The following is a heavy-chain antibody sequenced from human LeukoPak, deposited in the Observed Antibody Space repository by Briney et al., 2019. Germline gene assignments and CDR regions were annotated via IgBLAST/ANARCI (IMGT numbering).Heavy chain of an antibody. CDR3: ARNNAWRFDY. CDR1: DFKFSHYW. D-gene: IGHD1/OR15-1a*01. Sequence: GGSLRLSCAASDFKFSHYWMSWVRQAPGKGLEWVANIKQDGSDKYYVDSVKGRFTISKDNAKNSLYLEMNSLRSDDTAVYFCARNNAWRFDYWGQGTLVTVSS. J-gene: IGHJ4*02. V-gene: IGHV3-7*01. CDR2: IKQDGSDK.